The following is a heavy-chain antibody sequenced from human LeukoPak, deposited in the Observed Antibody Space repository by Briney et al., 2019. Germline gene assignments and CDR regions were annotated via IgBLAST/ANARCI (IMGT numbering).Heavy chain of an antibody. CDR2: INQSGST. J-gene: IGHJ3*02. CDR3: ARGYCIGGTCYYDGFDI. CDR1: GGSFSGYS. V-gene: IGHV4-34*01. D-gene: IGHD2-15*01. Sequence: PSETLSLTCAVYGGSFSGYSWSWIRQPPGKGLEWIGEINQSGSTNYNPSLKSRVTISVDTSKNQFSLKLNSVTAADTAVYYCARGYCIGGTCYYDGFDIWGHGTMVTVSS.